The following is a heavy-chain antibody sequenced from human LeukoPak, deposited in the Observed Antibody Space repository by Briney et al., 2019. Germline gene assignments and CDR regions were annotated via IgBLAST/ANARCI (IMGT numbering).Heavy chain of an antibody. CDR1: GYSISSGYY. Sequence: SETLSLTCTVSGYSISSGYYWGWIRQPPGKGLEWIGSIYHSGSTYYNPSLKSRVTISVDTSKNQFSLKLSSVTAADTAVYYCARDSSSWYDNFDYWGQGTLVTVSS. CDR2: IYHSGST. D-gene: IGHD6-13*01. CDR3: ARDSSSWYDNFDY. V-gene: IGHV4-38-2*02. J-gene: IGHJ4*02.